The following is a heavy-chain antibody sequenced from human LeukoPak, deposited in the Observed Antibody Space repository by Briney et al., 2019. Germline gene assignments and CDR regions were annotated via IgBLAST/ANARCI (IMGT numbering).Heavy chain of an antibody. CDR3: ARVYYHDSSGYYFPPDY. J-gene: IGHJ4*02. CDR2: INPRGGGT. CDR1: GYTFTSYY. D-gene: IGHD3-22*01. Sequence: GSVKVSCTASGYTFTSYYMHGVRQAPGQGLEWMGIINPRGGGTNYAQKFQGRVTMTRDTSTGTVYTELSSLRSEDTAVYYCARVYYHDSSGYYFPPDYWGQGTLVTVSS. V-gene: IGHV1-46*01.